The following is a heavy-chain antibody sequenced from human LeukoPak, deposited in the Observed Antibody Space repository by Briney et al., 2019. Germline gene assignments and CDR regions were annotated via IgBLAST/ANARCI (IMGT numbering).Heavy chain of an antibody. CDR2: ISYDGSNK. V-gene: IGHV3-30-3*01. CDR3: ARSGYSYGSYYFDY. D-gene: IGHD5-18*01. Sequence: GRSLRLSCAASGFTFSSYAMHWVRQAPGKGLEWVVVISYDGSNKYYADSVKGRFTISRDNSKNTLYLQMNSLRAEDTAVYYCARSGYSYGSYYFDYWGQGTLVTVSS. J-gene: IGHJ4*02. CDR1: GFTFSSYA.